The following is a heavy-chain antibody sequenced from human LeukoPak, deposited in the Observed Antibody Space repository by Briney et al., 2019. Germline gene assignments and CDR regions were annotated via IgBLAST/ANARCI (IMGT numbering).Heavy chain of an antibody. CDR2: INPSGGST. V-gene: IGHV1-46*01. J-gene: IGHJ4*02. Sequence: ASVKVSCKASGYTFTSYYMHWVRQAPGQGLEWMGIINPSGGSTSYAQKFQGRVTMTRDTSTSTVYMELRSLRSDDTAVYYCARVEMATIFDYWGQGTLVTVSS. CDR1: GYTFTSYY. D-gene: IGHD5-24*01. CDR3: ARVEMATIFDY.